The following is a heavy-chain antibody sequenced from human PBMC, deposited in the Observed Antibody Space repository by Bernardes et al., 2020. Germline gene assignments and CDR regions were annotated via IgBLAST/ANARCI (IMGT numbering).Heavy chain of an antibody. D-gene: IGHD3-10*01. Sequence: QILSLTCAISGDSVSSNSAAWNLLRQSPSRGLEWLGRTYYRSKWYNDYAVSVKSRITINPDTSKNQFSLQLNSVTPEDTAVYYCARTGFIWFGDDWYFDLWGRGTLVTVSS. V-gene: IGHV6-1*01. CDR1: GDSVSSNSAA. CDR2: TYYRSKWYN. J-gene: IGHJ2*01. CDR3: ARTGFIWFGDDWYFDL.